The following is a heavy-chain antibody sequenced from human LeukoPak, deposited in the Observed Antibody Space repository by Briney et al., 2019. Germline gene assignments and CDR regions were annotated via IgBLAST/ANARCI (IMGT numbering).Heavy chain of an antibody. J-gene: IGHJ5*02. CDR1: GGSISCGDYY. CDR2: INHSGST. V-gene: IGHV4-34*01. D-gene: IGHD3-16*01. Sequence: PSETLSLTCTVSGGSISCGDYYWSWIRQPPGKGLEWIGEINHSGSTNYNPSLKSRVTISVDTSKNQFSLKLSSVTAADTAVYYCARWPPVWGSRQYKNWFDPWGQGTLVTVSS. CDR3: ARWPPVWGSRQYKNWFDP.